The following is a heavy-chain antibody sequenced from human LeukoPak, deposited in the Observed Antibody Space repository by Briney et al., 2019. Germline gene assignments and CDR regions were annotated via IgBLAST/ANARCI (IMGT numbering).Heavy chain of an antibody. CDR3: ARGPTDYGDYVSAFDI. Sequence: GGSLRLSCAASGFTFSSYWMSWVRQAPGKGLEWVANIKQDGSEKYYVDSVKGRFTISRDNAKNSLYLQMNSLRAEDTAVYYCARGPTDYGDYVSAFDIWGQGTMVTVSS. CDR1: GFTFSSYW. D-gene: IGHD4-17*01. CDR2: IKQDGSEK. J-gene: IGHJ3*02. V-gene: IGHV3-7*01.